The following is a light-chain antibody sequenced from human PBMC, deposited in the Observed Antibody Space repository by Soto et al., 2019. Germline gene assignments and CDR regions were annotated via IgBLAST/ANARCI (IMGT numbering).Light chain of an antibody. CDR3: SSYSDTTTRV. Sequence: QSVLTQPASLSGSPGRSITISCTGTSSDVGGFNSVSWYQLYPGKAPKLIIYGVSNRPSGVSQRFSGSKSGNTASLAISGLRAEDEAEYYCSSYSDTTTRVFGTGTKVTV. CDR1: SSDVGGFNS. CDR2: GVS. J-gene: IGLJ1*01. V-gene: IGLV2-14*03.